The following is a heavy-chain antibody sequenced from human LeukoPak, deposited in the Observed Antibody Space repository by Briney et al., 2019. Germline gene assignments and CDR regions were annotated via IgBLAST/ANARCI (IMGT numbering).Heavy chain of an antibody. D-gene: IGHD2-15*01. J-gene: IGHJ4*02. CDR1: GYTFTGYY. CDR2: ISPNSGGT. CDR3: ARAPIVVVVAATPFDY. Sequence: ASVKVSCKASGYTFTGYYMHWVRQAPGQGLEWMGWISPNSGGTNYAQKFQGRVTMTRDTSISTAYMELSRLRSDDTAVYYCARAPIVVVVAATPFDYWGQGTLVTVSS. V-gene: IGHV1-2*02.